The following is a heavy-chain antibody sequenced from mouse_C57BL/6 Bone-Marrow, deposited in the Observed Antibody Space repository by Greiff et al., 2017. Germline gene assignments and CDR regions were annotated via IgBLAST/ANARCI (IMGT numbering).Heavy chain of an antibody. J-gene: IGHJ2*01. CDR2: IDPSDSAT. Sequence: VQLQQPGAELVRPGSSVKLSCKASGYTFTSYWMHWVKQRPIQGLEWIGNIDPSDSATHYNQKFKDKATLTVDKSSSTAYMQLSSLTSEDSAVYYCARSDYWGQGTTLTVSS. CDR3: ARSDY. V-gene: IGHV1-52*01. CDR1: GYTFTSYW.